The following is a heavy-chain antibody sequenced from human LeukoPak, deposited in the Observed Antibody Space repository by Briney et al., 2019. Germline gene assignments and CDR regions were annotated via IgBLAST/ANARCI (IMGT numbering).Heavy chain of an antibody. Sequence: ASVKVSCKASGYTFTSYDINWVRQATGQGLEWMGWMNPNSGNTGYAQKFQGRVTIARNTSISTAYMELSSLRSEDTAVYYCARRAPRVAAPARPPLLTSYWFDPWGQGTLVTVSS. CDR3: ARRAPRVAAPARPPLLTSYWFDP. J-gene: IGHJ5*02. CDR2: MNPNSGNT. V-gene: IGHV1-8*03. CDR1: GYTFTSYD. D-gene: IGHD6-6*01.